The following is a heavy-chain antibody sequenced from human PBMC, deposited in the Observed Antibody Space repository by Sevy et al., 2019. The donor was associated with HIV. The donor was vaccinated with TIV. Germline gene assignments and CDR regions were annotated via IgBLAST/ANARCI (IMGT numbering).Heavy chain of an antibody. V-gene: IGHV4-59*01. J-gene: IGHJ3*02. CDR2: IYYSGST. Sequence: SETLSLTCTVSGGSISSYYWSWIRQPPGKGLEWIGYIYYSGSTNYNPSLKSRVTISVDTSKNQFSLKLSSVTAADTAVYYWSRDRLLWFGESYAFDIWGQGTMVTVSS. CDR3: SRDRLLWFGESYAFDI. D-gene: IGHD3-10*01. CDR1: GGSISSYY.